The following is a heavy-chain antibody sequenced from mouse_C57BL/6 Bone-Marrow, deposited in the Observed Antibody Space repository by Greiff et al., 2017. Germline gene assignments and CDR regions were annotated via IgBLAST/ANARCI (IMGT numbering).Heavy chain of an antibody. V-gene: IGHV5-6*01. CDR2: ISSGGSYT. D-gene: IGHD1-1*01. J-gene: IGHJ1*03. CDR1: GFTFSSYG. Sequence: EVQLVESGGDLVKPGGSLKLSCAASGFTFSSYGMSWVRQTPDKRLEWVATISSGGSYTYYPDSVKGRFTISRDNAKNTLYLQMSSLKSEDTAMYYCARRAYGSSYFDVWGTGTTVTVSS. CDR3: ARRAYGSSYFDV.